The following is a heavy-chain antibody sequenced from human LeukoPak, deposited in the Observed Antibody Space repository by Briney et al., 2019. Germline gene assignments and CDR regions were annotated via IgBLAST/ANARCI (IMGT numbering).Heavy chain of an antibody. J-gene: IGHJ4*02. D-gene: IGHD2-15*01. CDR1: GFTFSSYS. V-gene: IGHV3-48*01. CDR2: ITSSGSTI. CDR3: ARDGGRREDY. Sequence: PGGSLRLSCAPSGFTFSSYSMNWVRQAPGKGLEWVSYITSSGSTIYYADSVKGRFTISRDNAKNSLFLQMNSLRAEDTAVYYCARDGGRREDYWGQGALVTVSS.